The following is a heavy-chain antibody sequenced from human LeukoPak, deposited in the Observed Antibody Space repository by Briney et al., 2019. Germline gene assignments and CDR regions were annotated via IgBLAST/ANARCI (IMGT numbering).Heavy chain of an antibody. CDR1: GFTFSTYS. J-gene: IGHJ4*02. D-gene: IGHD5-18*01. V-gene: IGHV3-21*01. CDR3: ARDDGDTDFDY. Sequence: GGSLRLSCAASGFTFSTYSMNCVRQAPGKGLEWVSSIRSSSSYIYYADSVKGRFTISRDNAKNSLYLQMNSLRAEDTAMYYCARDDGDTDFDYWGQGTLVTVSS. CDR2: IRSSSSYI.